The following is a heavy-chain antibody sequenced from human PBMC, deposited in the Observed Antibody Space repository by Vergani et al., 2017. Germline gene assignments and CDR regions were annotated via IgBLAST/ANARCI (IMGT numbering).Heavy chain of an antibody. Sequence: QVQLVESGGGVVQPGRSLRLSCAASGFTFSSYGMHWVRQAPGKGLEWVAVIWYDGSNKYYADSVKGRFTISRDNSKNTLYLQMNSLRAEDTAVYYCASTYYDFWSGSTQNYYYGMDVWGQGTTVTVSS. CDR3: ASTYYDFWSGSTQNYYYGMDV. D-gene: IGHD3-3*01. CDR2: IWYDGSNK. V-gene: IGHV3-33*01. J-gene: IGHJ6*02. CDR1: GFTFSSYG.